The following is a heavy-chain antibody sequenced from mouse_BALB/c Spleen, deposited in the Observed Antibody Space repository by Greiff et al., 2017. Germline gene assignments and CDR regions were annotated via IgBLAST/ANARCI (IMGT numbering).Heavy chain of an antibody. Sequence: EVMLVESGGGLVQPGGSLKLSCAASGFTFSSYTMSWVRQTPEKRLEWVAYISNGGGSTYYPDTVKGRVTISRDNAKNTLYLQMSSLKAEDTAMYYCATQYYGSSYGYAMDEGGEGSAGSVS. CDR1: GFTFSSYT. J-gene: IGHJ4*01. CDR3: ATQYYGSSYGYAMDE. CDR2: ISNGGGST. D-gene: IGHD1-1*01. V-gene: IGHV5-12-2*01.